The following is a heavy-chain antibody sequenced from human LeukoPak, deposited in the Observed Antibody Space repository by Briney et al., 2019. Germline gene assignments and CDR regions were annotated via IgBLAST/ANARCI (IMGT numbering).Heavy chain of an antibody. D-gene: IGHD1-1*01. CDR1: GGSISSSSYY. J-gene: IGHJ5*02. CDR3: ARGRLEPPAPVRVRFDP. V-gene: IGHV4-39*07. CDR2: INHSGST. Sequence: SETLSLTCTVSGGSISSSSYYWGWIRQPPGKGLEWIGEINHSGSTNYNPSLKSRVTISVDTSKNQFSLKLSSVTAADTAVYYCARGRLEPPAPVRVRFDPWGQGTLVTVSS.